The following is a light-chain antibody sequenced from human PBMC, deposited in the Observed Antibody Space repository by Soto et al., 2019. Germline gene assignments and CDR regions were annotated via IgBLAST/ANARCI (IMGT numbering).Light chain of an antibody. V-gene: IGKV1-5*03. Sequence: DIQMTQSPFTLSASVGDRVTITCRASQSISTWLAWYQQKPGKAPKLLIYTTSTLESGVPSRFSVSGSGTEFTLTISSLQPDDFATYYCQQYETFPITFGGGTKVELK. CDR1: QSISTW. J-gene: IGKJ4*01. CDR2: TTS. CDR3: QQYETFPIT.